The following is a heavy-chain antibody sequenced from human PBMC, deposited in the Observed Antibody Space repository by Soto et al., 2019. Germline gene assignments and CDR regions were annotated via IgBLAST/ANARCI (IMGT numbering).Heavy chain of an antibody. V-gene: IGHV4-59*01. D-gene: IGHD1-7*01. J-gene: IGHJ4*02. CDR1: GGSISSSY. CDR2: IYYTGST. CDR3: ASHWNYAFDY. Sequence: PSETLSLTCTVSGGSISSSYWSWIRQPPGKGLEWIGYIYYTGSTKYNPSLKSRLTISVDTSKNQFSLKLNSVTAADTAVYYCASHWNYAFDYWGQGILVTVS.